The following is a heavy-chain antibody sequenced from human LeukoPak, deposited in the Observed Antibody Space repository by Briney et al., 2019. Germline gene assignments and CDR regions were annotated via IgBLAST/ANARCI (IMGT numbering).Heavy chain of an antibody. J-gene: IGHJ6*03. CDR1: GFTFSSYG. D-gene: IGHD3-22*01. CDR2: ISYDGSNK. CDR3: ARDSSITMTTYYYYYYMDV. Sequence: GGSLRLSCAASGFTFSSYGMHWVRQAPGKGLEWVAVISYDGSNKYYADSVKGRFTISRDNSKNTLYLQMNSLRAEDTAVYYCARDSSITMTTYYYYYYMDVWGKGTTVTVSS. V-gene: IGHV3-30*03.